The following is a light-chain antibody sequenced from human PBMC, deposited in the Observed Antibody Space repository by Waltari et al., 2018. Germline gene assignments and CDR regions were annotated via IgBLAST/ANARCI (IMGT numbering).Light chain of an antibody. V-gene: IGKV1-5*01. J-gene: IGKJ2*01. CDR3: QQYNSYSPYT. CDR1: QSISAW. Sequence: DIQMTQSPSTLSASVGDRVTITCRASQSISAWLAWYQLRPGKAPKLLISDASILERGVPSRFSGSGSGTEFTLTISSLQPDDFATYYCQQYNSYSPYTFGQGTKLEIK. CDR2: DAS.